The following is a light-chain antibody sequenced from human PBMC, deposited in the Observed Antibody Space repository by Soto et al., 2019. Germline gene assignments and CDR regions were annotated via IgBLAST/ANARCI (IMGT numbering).Light chain of an antibody. V-gene: IGKV1D-13*01. Sequence: AIQLTQSPSSLSASVGARVTITCRASQGISSALAWYQQKPGKAPKLLIYDASSLESGVPSRFSGSGSGTEFTLTISSLQPEDFATDYCQQFNNDPLPFGGGTKVEIK. CDR2: DAS. CDR1: QGISSA. CDR3: QQFNNDPLP. J-gene: IGKJ4*02.